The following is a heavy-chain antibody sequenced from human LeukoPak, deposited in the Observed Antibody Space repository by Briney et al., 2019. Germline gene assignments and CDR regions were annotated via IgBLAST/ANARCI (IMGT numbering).Heavy chain of an antibody. D-gene: IGHD3-22*01. Sequence: GGSLRLSCAASGFTFDDYAMHWVRQAPGKGLESVSLISGDGGSTYYADSVKGRFTISRDNSKNSLYLQMNSLRTEDTALYYCAKDLHYYDSSGYYGTFDYWGQGTLVTVSS. CDR1: GFTFDDYA. V-gene: IGHV3-43*02. CDR2: ISGDGGST. CDR3: AKDLHYYDSSGYYGTFDY. J-gene: IGHJ4*02.